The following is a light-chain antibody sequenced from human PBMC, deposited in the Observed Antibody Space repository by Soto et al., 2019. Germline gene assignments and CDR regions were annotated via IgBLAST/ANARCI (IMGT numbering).Light chain of an antibody. CDR2: EVS. CDR1: SSDVGGYNY. CDR3: SSYTSSSIDYV. Sequence: QSVLTQPASVSGSPGQSITISCNGTSSDVGGYNYVSWYQQHPGKAPKLMIYEVSNRPSGVSNRFSGSKSGNTASLTISGLQAEDEADYYCSSYTSSSIDYVFGTGTQLTVL. V-gene: IGLV2-14*01. J-gene: IGLJ1*01.